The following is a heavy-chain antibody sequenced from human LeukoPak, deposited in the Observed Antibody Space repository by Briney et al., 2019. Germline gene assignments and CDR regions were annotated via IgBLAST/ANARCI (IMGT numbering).Heavy chain of an antibody. D-gene: IGHD4-17*01. CDR3: ARRTVTTPPFYYYYIDV. V-gene: IGHV4-59*01. J-gene: IGHJ6*03. CDR2: IYYSGST. Sequence: SGTLSLTCTVSGGSISSYYWSWIRQPPGKGLEWIGYIYYSGSTNYNPSLKSRVTISVDTSKNQFSLNLSSVTAADTAVYYCARRTVTTPPFYYYYIDVWGKGTTVTVSS. CDR1: GGSISSYY.